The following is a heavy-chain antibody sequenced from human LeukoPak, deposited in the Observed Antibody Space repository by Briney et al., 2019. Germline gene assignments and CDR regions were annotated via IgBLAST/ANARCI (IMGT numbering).Heavy chain of an antibody. V-gene: IGHV3-74*01. Sequence: PGGSLRLSCAASGFTFSSYWMHWVRQAPGRGLVWVSRINSDGSSTSYADSVKGRLTISRDNAKNTLYLQMNSLRAEDTAVYYCARDLSSSWYSWPSDYWGQGTLVTVSS. D-gene: IGHD6-13*01. J-gene: IGHJ4*02. CDR2: INSDGSST. CDR1: GFTFSSYW. CDR3: ARDLSSSWYSWPSDY.